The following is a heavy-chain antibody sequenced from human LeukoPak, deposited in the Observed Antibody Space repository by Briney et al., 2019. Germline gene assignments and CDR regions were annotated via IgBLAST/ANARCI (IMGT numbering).Heavy chain of an antibody. D-gene: IGHD1-26*01. V-gene: IGHV3-48*01. Sequence: GGSLRLSCAASGFTFSSYSMNWVRQAPGKGLEWVSYISSSSSTIYYADSVKGRFTISRDNAKNSLYLQMNSLRAEDTAVYYCARDRGIVGTTGYYYMDVWGKGTTVTVSS. CDR1: GFTFSSYS. CDR2: ISSSSSTI. J-gene: IGHJ6*03. CDR3: ARDRGIVGTTGYYYMDV.